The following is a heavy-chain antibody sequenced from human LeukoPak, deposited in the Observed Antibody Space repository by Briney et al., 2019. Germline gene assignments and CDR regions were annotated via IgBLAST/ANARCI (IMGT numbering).Heavy chain of an antibody. D-gene: IGHD3-22*01. CDR3: ARLVYDSSGYYPLNYYYYYMDV. J-gene: IGHJ6*03. V-gene: IGHV3-23*01. CDR1: GFTFSSYG. Sequence: GGSLRLSCAASGFTFSSYGMSWVRQAPGKGLEWVSAISGSGGSTYYADSVKGRFTISRDNSKNTLYLQMNSLRAEDTAVYYCARLVYDSSGYYPLNYYYYYMDVWGKGTTVTISS. CDR2: ISGSGGST.